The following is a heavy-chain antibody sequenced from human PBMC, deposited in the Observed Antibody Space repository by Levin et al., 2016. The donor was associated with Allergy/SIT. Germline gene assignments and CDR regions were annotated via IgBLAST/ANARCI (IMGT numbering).Heavy chain of an antibody. CDR1: GYSFITYD. V-gene: IGHV1-8*01. Sequence: ASVKVSCKTSGYSFITYDINWVRQAPGQGLEWMGWMNPNNGDTGYAQKFQGRFTMTRNTSINTAYMELSSLRSEDTAVYYCARVLVVPTSTEKYFDYWGQGALVTVSS. D-gene: IGHD2-2*01. CDR2: MNPNNGDT. CDR3: ARVLVVPTSTEKYFDY. J-gene: IGHJ4*02.